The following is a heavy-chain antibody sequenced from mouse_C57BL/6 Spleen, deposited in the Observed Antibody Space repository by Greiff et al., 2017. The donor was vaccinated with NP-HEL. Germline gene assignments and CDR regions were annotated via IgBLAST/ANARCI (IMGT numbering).Heavy chain of an antibody. CDR1: GYTFTSYW. J-gene: IGHJ1*03. V-gene: IGHV1-69*01. CDR3: ARRIYYDYDGQGAYWYFDV. Sequence: VQLQQSGAELVMPGASVKLSCKASGYTFTSYWMHWVKQRPGQGLEWIGEIDPSDSYTNYNQKFKGKSTLTVDKSSSTAYMQRSSLTSEDSAVYYCARRIYYDYDGQGAYWYFDVWGTGTTVTVSS. D-gene: IGHD2-4*01. CDR2: IDPSDSYT.